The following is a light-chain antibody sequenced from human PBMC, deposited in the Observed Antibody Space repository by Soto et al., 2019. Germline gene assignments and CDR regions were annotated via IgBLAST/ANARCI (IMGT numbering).Light chain of an antibody. Sequence: DIQMTQSPSTLSASVGDRVTITCRASQSINDWLAWYQQKPGKAPKLLIYDASNLESGVPSRFSGSGFGTEFTLTISSLQPDDFANYYCQQFFNYPRTFGQGTKVEIK. J-gene: IGKJ1*01. CDR2: DAS. CDR1: QSINDW. V-gene: IGKV1-5*01. CDR3: QQFFNYPRT.